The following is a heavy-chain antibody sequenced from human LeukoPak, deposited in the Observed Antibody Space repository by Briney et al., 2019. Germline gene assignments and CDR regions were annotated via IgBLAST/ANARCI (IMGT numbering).Heavy chain of an antibody. CDR2: IKQDGSEK. J-gene: IGHJ4*02. D-gene: IGHD2-15*01. V-gene: IGHV3-7*01. CDR1: GFSFSSYS. Sequence: GGSLRLSCVASGFSFSSYSMNWVRQAPGKGLEWVANIKQDGSEKYYVDSVQGRFTISRDNAKSSLYLQMNSLRAEDTAVYYCARGFCSGGNCPHFDYCGQGTLVTVSS. CDR3: ARGFCSGGNCPHFDY.